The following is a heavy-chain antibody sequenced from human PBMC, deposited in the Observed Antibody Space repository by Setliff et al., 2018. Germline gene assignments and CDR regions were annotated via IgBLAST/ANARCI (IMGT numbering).Heavy chain of an antibody. D-gene: IGHD6-19*01. CDR1: GYSFTSYG. CDR3: ARSPPNRGSGSGWYGDF. Sequence: ASVKVSCKASGYSFTSYGITWVRQAPGQGLEWMGWISPYNGDTRFQQKFQGRVTVTTDTPTSTGYLELRSLTSDDTAVYYCARSPPNRGSGSGWYGDFWGRGTLVTVSS. CDR2: ISPYNGDT. J-gene: IGHJ4*02. V-gene: IGHV1-18*04.